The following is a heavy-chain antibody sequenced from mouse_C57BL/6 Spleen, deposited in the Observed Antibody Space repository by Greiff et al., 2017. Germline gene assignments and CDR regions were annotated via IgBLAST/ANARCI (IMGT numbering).Heavy chain of an antibody. V-gene: IGHV14-2*01. J-gene: IGHJ2*01. CDR3: ARRGYGSSFDY. CDR2: IDPEDGET. CDR1: GFNIKDYY. Sequence: VQLQQSGAELVKPGASVTLSCTASGFNIKDYYMHWVKQRTEQGLEWIGRIDPEDGETKYAPKFQGKATITADTSSNTAYLQLSSLTSEDTAVYYCARRGYGSSFDYWGQGTTLTGSS. D-gene: IGHD1-1*01.